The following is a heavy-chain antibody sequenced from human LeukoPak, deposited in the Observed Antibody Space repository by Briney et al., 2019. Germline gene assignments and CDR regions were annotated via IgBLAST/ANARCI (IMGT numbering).Heavy chain of an antibody. CDR1: GFHFGEYA. D-gene: IGHD1-26*01. CDR3: AREVERGGSYWGGDY. Sequence: PGGSLRLSCTGSGFHFGEYAVNWVCQAPGKGLEWVGLITSKASGGTAEYAASVRGRFTISRDDSKSIAYLHLSSLKSEDTAVYFCAREVERGGSYWGGDYWSQGTLVTVSS. V-gene: IGHV3-49*04. J-gene: IGHJ4*02. CDR2: ITSKASGGTA.